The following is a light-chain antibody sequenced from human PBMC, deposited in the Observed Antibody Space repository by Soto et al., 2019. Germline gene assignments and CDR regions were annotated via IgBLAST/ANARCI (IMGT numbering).Light chain of an antibody. Sequence: QSVLTQPASVSGSPGQSITISCTGTSSDVGAYIYVSWYQHHPGKAPKVMIYEVTNRPSGVSHRFSGSKSGNTASLTISGLQAEDEADYYCCSYTSSRTYVFGTGTRSPS. CDR2: EVT. J-gene: IGLJ1*01. V-gene: IGLV2-14*01. CDR3: CSYTSSRTYV. CDR1: SSDVGAYIY.